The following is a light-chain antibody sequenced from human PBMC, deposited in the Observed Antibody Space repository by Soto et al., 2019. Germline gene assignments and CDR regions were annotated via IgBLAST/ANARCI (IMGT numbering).Light chain of an antibody. Sequence: DIQMTQSPSTLSVSIGDRVTITCRASQSISRWLAWHQVKPGKAPKLLIYHASILQSGVPSRFSGTGSGTEFTLTISSLQPDDFATYFCQQYDSHSPSTFGHGTNLEIK. J-gene: IGKJ2*01. V-gene: IGKV1-5*01. CDR1: QSISRW. CDR3: QQYDSHSPST. CDR2: HAS.